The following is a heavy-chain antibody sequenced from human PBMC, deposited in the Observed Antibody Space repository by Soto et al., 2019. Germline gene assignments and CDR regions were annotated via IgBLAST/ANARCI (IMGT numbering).Heavy chain of an antibody. V-gene: IGHV3-23*01. CDR3: AKGRHDIVVVVAATPSGPFDI. Sequence: PGGSLRLSCAASGFTFSSYAMSWVRQAPGKGLEWVSAISGSGGSTYYADSVKGRFTISRDNSKNTLYLQMNSLRAEDTAVYYCAKGRHDIVVVVAATPSGPFDIWGQGTMVTVS. D-gene: IGHD2-15*01. J-gene: IGHJ3*02. CDR2: ISGSGGST. CDR1: GFTFSSYA.